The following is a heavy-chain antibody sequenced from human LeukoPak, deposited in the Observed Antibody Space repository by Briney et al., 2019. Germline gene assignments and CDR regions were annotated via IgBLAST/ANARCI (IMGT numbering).Heavy chain of an antibody. Sequence: GASVKVSCTASGYTFTNYFMHWVRLAPGQGLVWVGIINPSGDSTNYAQKFQGRVTMTSDTSKSTVYMELRSLRSEDTAVYYCARVSGYCSGGTCYGLPSHGLDVWGQGTPVTVSS. D-gene: IGHD2-15*01. CDR2: INPSGDST. V-gene: IGHV1-46*01. CDR1: GYTFTNYF. CDR3: ARVSGYCSGGTCYGLPSHGLDV. J-gene: IGHJ6*02.